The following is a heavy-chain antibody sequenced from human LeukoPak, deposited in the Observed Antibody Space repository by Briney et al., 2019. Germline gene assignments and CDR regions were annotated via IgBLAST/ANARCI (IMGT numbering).Heavy chain of an antibody. CDR3: ARDFHRYMYDSVTYYTAFDI. V-gene: IGHV3-48*01. CDR2: ISSSSSTI. Sequence: GGSLRLSCAASGFTFSSYSMNWVRQAPGKGLEWVSYISSSSSTIYYTDSVKGRFTISRDNGKKSLYLQMNSLRAEDTAVYYCARDFHRYMYDSVTYYTAFDIWGQGTMVTVSS. J-gene: IGHJ3*02. D-gene: IGHD3-16*02. CDR1: GFTFSSYS.